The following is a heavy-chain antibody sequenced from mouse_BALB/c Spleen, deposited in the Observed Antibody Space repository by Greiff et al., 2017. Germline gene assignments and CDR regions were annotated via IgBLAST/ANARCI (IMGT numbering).Heavy chain of an antibody. CDR1: GFNIKDTY. J-gene: IGHJ4*01. CDR2: IDPANGNT. V-gene: IGHV14-3*02. CDR3: ARRDYHAMDY. Sequence: EVMLVESGAELVKPGASVKLSCTASGFNIKDTYMHWVKQRPEQGLEWIGRIDPANGNTKYDPKFQGKATITADTSSNTAYLQLSSLTSEDTAVYYCARRDYHAMDYWGQGTSVTVSS.